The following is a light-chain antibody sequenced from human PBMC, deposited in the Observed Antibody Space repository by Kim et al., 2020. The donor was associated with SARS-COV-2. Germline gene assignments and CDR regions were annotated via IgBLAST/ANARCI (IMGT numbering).Light chain of an antibody. J-gene: IGKJ4*01. V-gene: IGKV3-15*01. CDR2: DAS. Sequence: SQGERATRSCRASQSVSSNLAWYQQKPGQAPRLLIYDASTRATGIPARFSGSGSGTQFTLTISSLQSEDFAVYYCHQYNNWPLTFGGGTKVDIK. CDR3: HQYNNWPLT. CDR1: QSVSSN.